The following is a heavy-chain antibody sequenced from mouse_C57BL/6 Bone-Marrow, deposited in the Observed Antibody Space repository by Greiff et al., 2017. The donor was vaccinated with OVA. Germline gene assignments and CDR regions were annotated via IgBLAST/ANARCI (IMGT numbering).Heavy chain of an antibody. J-gene: IGHJ2*01. CDR1: GYSITSGYY. CDR2: ISYDGSN. CDR3: ARGGNLDY. V-gene: IGHV3-6*01. Sequence: EVKLMESGPGLVKPSQSLSLTCSVTGYSITSGYYWNWIRQFPGNKLEWMGYISYDGSNNYNPSLKNRISITRDTSKNQFFLKLNSVTTEVTATYYCARGGNLDYWGQGTTLTVSS. D-gene: IGHD2-1*01.